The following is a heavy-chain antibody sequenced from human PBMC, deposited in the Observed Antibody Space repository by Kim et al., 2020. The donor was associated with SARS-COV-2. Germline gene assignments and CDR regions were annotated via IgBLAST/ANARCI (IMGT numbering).Heavy chain of an antibody. D-gene: IGHD1-26*01. Sequence: GGSLRLSCTASGFNFRDSYMSWIRQAPGKGLEWVSYITSGGDNKYYANSVKGRFTISRDNAKTSLFLQMKSLTADDTAVYYCARNPPGPTGENPGGQGTL. V-gene: IGHV3-11*01. J-gene: IGHJ5*02. CDR2: ITSGGDNK. CDR3: ARNPPGPTGENP. CDR1: GFNFRDSY.